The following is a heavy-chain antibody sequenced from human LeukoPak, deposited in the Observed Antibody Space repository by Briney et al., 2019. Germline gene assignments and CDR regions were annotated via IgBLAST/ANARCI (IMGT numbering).Heavy chain of an antibody. V-gene: IGHV4-34*01. J-gene: IGHJ4*02. CDR2: INHSGST. CDR3: ARDYYDSSGYYQLGDY. D-gene: IGHD3-22*01. Sequence: SGTLSLTCAVYGGSFSGYYWSWIRQPPGKGLEWIGEINHSGSTNYNPSLKSRVTMSVDTSKNQFSLKLSSVTAADTAVYYCARDYYDSSGYYQLGDYWGQGTLVTVSS. CDR1: GGSFSGYY.